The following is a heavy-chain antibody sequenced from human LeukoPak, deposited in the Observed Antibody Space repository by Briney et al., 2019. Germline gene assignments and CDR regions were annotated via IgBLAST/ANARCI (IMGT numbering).Heavy chain of an antibody. CDR1: GYTFTSYA. Sequence: ASVKVSCKASGYTFTSYAMHWVRQAPGQRLEWMGWINASNGNTKYSQEFQGRVTITRDTSASTAYMELSSLRSEDMAVYYCARDHIRRGYFDYWGQGTLVTVSS. J-gene: IGHJ4*02. V-gene: IGHV1-3*03. CDR3: ARDHIRRGYFDY. CDR2: INASNGNT. D-gene: IGHD3-10*01.